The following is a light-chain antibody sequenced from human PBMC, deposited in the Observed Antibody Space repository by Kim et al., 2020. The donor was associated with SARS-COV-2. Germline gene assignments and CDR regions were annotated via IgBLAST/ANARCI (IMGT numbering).Light chain of an antibody. CDR1: TSNIGSNT. V-gene: IGLV1-44*01. J-gene: IGLJ3*02. CDR2: RKT. CDR3: GSWDDSLNGWV. Sequence: QSVLTQPPSASGTPGQTVTIPCSGSTSNIGSNTVNWYQQFPGTAPKVSMYRKTQRPSGVPDRFSGSKSGTAASLAISGLQSEDEAVYYCGSWDDSLNGWVFGGGTQLTVL.